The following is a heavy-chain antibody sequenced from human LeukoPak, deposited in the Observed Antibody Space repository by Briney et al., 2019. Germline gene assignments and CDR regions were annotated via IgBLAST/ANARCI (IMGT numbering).Heavy chain of an antibody. V-gene: IGHV3-33*01. CDR3: ARSGYSYGVYYYYYMDV. D-gene: IGHD5-18*01. Sequence: GGSLRLSCAASGFTFSSYGMHWVRQAPGKGLEWVAVVWYDGSNKYYADSVKGRFTISRDNSKNTLYLQMNSLRAEDTAVYYCARSGYSYGVYYYYYMDVWGKGTTVTVSS. CDR1: GFTFSSYG. CDR2: VWYDGSNK. J-gene: IGHJ6*03.